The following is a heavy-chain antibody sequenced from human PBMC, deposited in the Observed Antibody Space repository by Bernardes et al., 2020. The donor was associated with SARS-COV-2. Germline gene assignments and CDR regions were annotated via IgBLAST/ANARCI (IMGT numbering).Heavy chain of an antibody. Sequence: GWSLRLSCAASGFTFSSYSMNWVRQAPGKGLEWVSYISSSSSTIYYADSVKGRFTISRDNAKNSLYLQMNSLKTEDTAVYYCARDQNNSGWSGAFDIWGQGTMVTVSS. V-gene: IGHV3-48*01. CDR2: ISSSSSTI. D-gene: IGHD6-19*01. CDR1: GFTFSSYS. J-gene: IGHJ3*02. CDR3: ARDQNNSGWSGAFDI.